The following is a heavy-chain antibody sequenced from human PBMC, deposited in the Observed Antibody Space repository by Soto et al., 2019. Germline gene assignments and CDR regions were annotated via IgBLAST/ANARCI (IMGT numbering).Heavy chain of an antibody. CDR3: ARDKDLLRFLEYASSQGDGMDV. V-gene: IGHV3-11*01. CDR2: ISSSGSTI. J-gene: IGHJ6*02. D-gene: IGHD3-3*01. Sequence: PGGSLRLSCAASGFTFSDYYMSWIRQAPGKGLEWVSYISSSGSTIYYADSVKGRFTISRDNAKNSLYLQMNSLRAEDTAVYYCARDKDLLRFLEYASSQGDGMDVWGQGTTVTVSS. CDR1: GFTFSDYY.